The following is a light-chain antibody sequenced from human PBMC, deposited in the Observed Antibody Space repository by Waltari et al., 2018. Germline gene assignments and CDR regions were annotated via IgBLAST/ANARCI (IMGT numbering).Light chain of an antibody. CDR2: GQS. CDR1: SLRRYY. V-gene: IGLV3-19*01. CDR3: HSRDSSSTRF. J-gene: IGLJ2*01. Sequence: SSELTQDPTVSVALGQTVRITCQGDSLRRYYPSWYQQRPGQAPILVFYGQSSRPSGIPDRFSGSISGNTASLTITGAQAEDEADYYCHSRDSSSTRFFGGGTRLTVV.